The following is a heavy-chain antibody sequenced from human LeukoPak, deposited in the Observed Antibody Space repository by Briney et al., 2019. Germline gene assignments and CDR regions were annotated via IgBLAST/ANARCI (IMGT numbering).Heavy chain of an antibody. CDR1: GYTFTIYG. Sequence: ASVKVSCKASGYTFTIYGISWVRQAPGQGLEWMGWISAYNGNTNYAQKLQGRVTMTTDTSTSTAYMELRSLRSDDTAVYYCARGKAALLWFGELLKDAFDIWGQGTMVTVSS. D-gene: IGHD3-10*01. CDR3: ARGKAALLWFGELLKDAFDI. V-gene: IGHV1-18*01. J-gene: IGHJ3*02. CDR2: ISAYNGNT.